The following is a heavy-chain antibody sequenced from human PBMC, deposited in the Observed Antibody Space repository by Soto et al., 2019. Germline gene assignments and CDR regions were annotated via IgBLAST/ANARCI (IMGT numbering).Heavy chain of an antibody. Sequence: QLQLQESGPGLVKPSETLSLTCTVSGGSISSSTYYWGWIRQPPGKGLEWIGSIYYSGRTYYNPSLKTRVTISVDTSKNQFSLKLSSVAAADTAVYYWALDDGDLPGVSSYYDMDGWGKGTTVTVSS. D-gene: IGHD4-17*01. J-gene: IGHJ6*03. CDR3: ALDDGDLPGVSSYYDMDG. CDR1: GGSISSSTYY. CDR2: IYYSGRT. V-gene: IGHV4-39*01.